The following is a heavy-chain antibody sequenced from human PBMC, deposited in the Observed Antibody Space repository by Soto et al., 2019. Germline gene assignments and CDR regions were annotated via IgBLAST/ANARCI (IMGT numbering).Heavy chain of an antibody. J-gene: IGHJ4*02. CDR2: LSGSGTST. V-gene: IGHV3-23*01. D-gene: IGHD6-19*01. Sequence: RRLSCAASGFSFVNYAMNWVRQAPGKGLEWVSGLSGSGTSTYYADSVKGRFTISRDNSRDTLFLQMNSLTADDTAVYYCAKATTNGGWFNPFDSWGQGALVTVSS. CDR3: AKATTNGGWFNPFDS. CDR1: GFSFVNYA.